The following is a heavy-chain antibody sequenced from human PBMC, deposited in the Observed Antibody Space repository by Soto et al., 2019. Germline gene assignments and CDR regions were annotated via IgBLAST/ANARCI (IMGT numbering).Heavy chain of an antibody. D-gene: IGHD5-18*01. J-gene: IGHJ4*02. CDR3: VRSKGGYSYGTPFDY. V-gene: IGHV3-9*01. Sequence: EVQLEESGGALVQPGRSLRLSCAASGFTFDDYAMYWVRQVLGKGLEWVSSISWNSGNIGYADSVKGRFTTSRDNAKNSLYLQMNSLRPEDTAVYYCVRSKGGYSYGTPFDYWGQGTLVTVSS. CDR2: ISWNSGNI. CDR1: GFTFDDYA.